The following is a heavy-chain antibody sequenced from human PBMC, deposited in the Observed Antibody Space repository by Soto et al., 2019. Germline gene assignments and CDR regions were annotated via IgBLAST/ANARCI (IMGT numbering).Heavy chain of an antibody. J-gene: IGHJ4*02. CDR3: ARDRPTVTTDY. V-gene: IGHV1-18*01. D-gene: IGHD4-17*01. Sequence: QVQLVQSGAEVKKPGASVKVSCKASGYTFTNFAISWVRQAPGQGLEWMGWISAYNGKTNYAQKLQGRVTLTTDTATSTAYMELRSLRSDDPAVYYCARDRPTVTTDYWGQGTLVTVPS. CDR2: ISAYNGKT. CDR1: GYTFTNFA.